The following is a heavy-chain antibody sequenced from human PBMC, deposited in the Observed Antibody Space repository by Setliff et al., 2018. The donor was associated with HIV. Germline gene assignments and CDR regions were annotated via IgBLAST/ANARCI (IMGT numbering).Heavy chain of an antibody. J-gene: IGHJ6*03. D-gene: IGHD1-26*01. V-gene: IGHV1-46*01. CDR1: GYTFTSY. CDR3: ARGGQYSGSYLPRDYYMDV. Sequence: GASVKVSCKASGYTFTSYIHWVRQAPGQGLECMGMINPSGGGTSYAQKFQGRVTMTRDTSTSTVYMELSSLRSEDTAVYYCARGGQYSGSYLPRDYYMDVWGKGTTVT. CDR2: INPSGGGT.